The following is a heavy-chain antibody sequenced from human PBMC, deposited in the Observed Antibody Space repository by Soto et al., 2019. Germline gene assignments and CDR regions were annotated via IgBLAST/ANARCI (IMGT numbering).Heavy chain of an antibody. Sequence: QVQLQESGPGLVKPSQTLSLTCTVSGGSISSGGYYWSWIRQHPGKGLEWIGYIYYSGSTYYNSSLKSRVTXTXDAXKNQFSLKLSSVTAADTAVYYCARVWDSSGPNFDYWGQGTLVTVSS. V-gene: IGHV4-31*03. D-gene: IGHD3-22*01. CDR3: ARVWDSSGPNFDY. CDR2: IYYSGST. J-gene: IGHJ4*02. CDR1: GGSISSGGYY.